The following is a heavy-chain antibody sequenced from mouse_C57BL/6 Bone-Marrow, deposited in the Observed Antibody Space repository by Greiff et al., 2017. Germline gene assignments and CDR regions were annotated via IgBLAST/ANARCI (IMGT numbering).Heavy chain of an antibody. J-gene: IGHJ2*01. D-gene: IGHD2-4*01. CDR1: GYTFTSYW. V-gene: IGHV1-53*01. CDR3: ARGGDYDY. CDR2: INPSNGGT. Sequence: VQLQQPGSELVKPGASVKLSCKASGYTFTSYWMPWVKQMPGQGLEWIGNINPSNGGTNYIEKFKSKATLSVDKSSMTAYMQVSSLSFVDSAVYCCARGGDYDYWGQGTTLTVSS.